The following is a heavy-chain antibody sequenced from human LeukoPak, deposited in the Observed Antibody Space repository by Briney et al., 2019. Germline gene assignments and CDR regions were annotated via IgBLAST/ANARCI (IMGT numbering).Heavy chain of an antibody. Sequence: SETLSLTCAVYGGSFSGYYWSWIRQPPGKGLEWIGEINHSGSTNYNPSLKSRVIISVDTSKNQFSLKLSSVTAADTAVYYCARASGYSYGYADYRGQGTLVTVYS. J-gene: IGHJ4*02. V-gene: IGHV4-34*01. CDR3: ARASGYSYGYADY. D-gene: IGHD5-18*01. CDR1: GGSFSGYY. CDR2: INHSGST.